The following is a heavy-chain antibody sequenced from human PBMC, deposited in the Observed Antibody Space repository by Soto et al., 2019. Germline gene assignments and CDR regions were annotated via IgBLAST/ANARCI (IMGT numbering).Heavy chain of an antibody. CDR3: AKESMPEHYGDTLFDY. D-gene: IGHD4-17*01. CDR2: FSAGGRA. J-gene: IGHJ4*02. CDR1: GFSFRSYA. Sequence: QLLESGGGLIQPGGSLRLSCEASGFSFRSYALSWVRQAPGKGLEWVSTFSAGGRAYYADSVKGRFTIAKGTSKNTLILQARSLRAEDTAVYYCAKESMPEHYGDTLFDYWGQGTRVTVSS. V-gene: IGHV3-23*01.